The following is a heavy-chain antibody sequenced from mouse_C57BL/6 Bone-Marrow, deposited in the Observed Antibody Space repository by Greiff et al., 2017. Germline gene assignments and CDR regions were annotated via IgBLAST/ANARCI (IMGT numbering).Heavy chain of an antibody. CDR2: IYPGSGST. V-gene: IGHV1-55*01. D-gene: IGHD1-1*01. Sequence: VQLQQPGAELVKPGASVKMSCKASGYTFTSYWITWVKQRPGQGLEWIGDIYPGSGSTNYNEKFKSKATLTVDTSSSTAYMQLSSLTSEDSAVYDCEGYDVSSPWYFDVWGTGTTVTVSS. CDR1: GYTFTSYW. CDR3: EGYDVSSPWYFDV. J-gene: IGHJ1*03.